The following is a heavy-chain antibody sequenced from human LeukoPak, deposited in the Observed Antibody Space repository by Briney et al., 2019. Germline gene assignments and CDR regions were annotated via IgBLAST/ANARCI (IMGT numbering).Heavy chain of an antibody. CDR1: GYTFTSYY. CDR3: ARSGSYYYFDY. D-gene: IGHD1-26*01. Sequence: ASVTVSCKASGYTFTSYYMHWVRQAPGQGLEWMGIINPSGGSTSYAQKFQGRVTMTRDMSTSTVYMELSSLRSEDTAVYYCARSGSYYYFDYWGQGTLVTVSS. V-gene: IGHV1-46*01. CDR2: INPSGGST. J-gene: IGHJ4*02.